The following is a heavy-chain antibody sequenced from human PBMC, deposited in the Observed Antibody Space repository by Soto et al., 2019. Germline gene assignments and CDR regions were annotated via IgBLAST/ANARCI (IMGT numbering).Heavy chain of an antibody. D-gene: IGHD3-9*01. V-gene: IGHV4-34*01. J-gene: IGHJ5*02. Sequence: QVQLQQWGAGLLKPSETLSLTCAVYGGSFSGYYWSWIRQPPGKGLEWIGEINHSGRTNYNPSLKSRVTISVDASKNQFSLKLSSVTAADTAVYYCAQGTGYYHRRWFDPWGQGTLVTVSS. CDR3: AQGTGYYHRRWFDP. CDR1: GGSFSGYY. CDR2: INHSGRT.